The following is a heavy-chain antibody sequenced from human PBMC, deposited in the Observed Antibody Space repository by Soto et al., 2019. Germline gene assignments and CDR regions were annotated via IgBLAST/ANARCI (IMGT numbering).Heavy chain of an antibody. D-gene: IGHD5-12*01. V-gene: IGHV4-34*01. J-gene: IGHJ4*02. CDR3: ARDNPIVATIDY. CDR2: INHSGST. Sequence: QVQLQQWGAGLLKPSETLSLTCAVYGGSFSGYYWSWIRQPPGKGLEWIGEINHSGSTNYNPSLKGRATLSVDTSKNPSSLKLSSVTAADTAVYYCARDNPIVATIDYWGQGTLVTVSS. CDR1: GGSFSGYY.